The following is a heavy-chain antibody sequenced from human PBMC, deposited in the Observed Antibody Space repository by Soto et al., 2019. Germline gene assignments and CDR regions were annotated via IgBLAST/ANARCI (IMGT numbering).Heavy chain of an antibody. J-gene: IGHJ4*02. CDR1: GFTFSSYG. D-gene: IGHD4-17*01. CDR2: IWYDGSNK. CDR3: ARDNGYCDYGFDY. Sequence: QVQLVESGGGVVQPGRSLRLSCAASGFTFSSYGMHWVRQAQGKGLEWVAVIWYDGSNKYYADSVKGRFTISRDNSKNTLYLQMISLRAEDTAVYYCARDNGYCDYGFDYWGQGTLVTVSS. V-gene: IGHV3-33*01.